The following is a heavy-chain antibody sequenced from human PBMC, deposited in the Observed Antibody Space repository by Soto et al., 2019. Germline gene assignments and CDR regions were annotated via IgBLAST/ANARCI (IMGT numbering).Heavy chain of an antibody. CDR1: GFTFSTYW. V-gene: IGHV3-7*01. CDR2: INQGGSEK. J-gene: IGHJ4*02. D-gene: IGHD5-12*01. Sequence: EVQLVESGGGLVQPGGSLRLSCAASGFTFSTYWMNWVRQAPGKGLEWVAIINQGGSEKYYVDSVKGRFTVSRDNARNSLYLQMNSLRAEDTAVYYCARDMGLSCYASEFDYWGQGTLVTVSS. CDR3: ARDMGLSCYASEFDY.